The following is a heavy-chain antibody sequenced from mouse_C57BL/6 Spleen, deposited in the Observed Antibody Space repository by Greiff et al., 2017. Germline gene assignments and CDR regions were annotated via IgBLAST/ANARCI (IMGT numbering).Heavy chain of an antibody. CDR3: TRVRVITTEYYFDS. CDR2: ISSGGDYI. J-gene: IGHJ2*01. Sequence: EVQVVESGEGLVKPGGSLKLSCAASGFTFSSYAMSWVRQTPEKRLEWVAYISSGGDYIYYADTVKGRFTISRDNARNTLYLQMSSLKSEDTAMYYCTRVRVITTEYYFDSWGQGTTLTVSS. CDR1: GFTFSSYA. V-gene: IGHV5-9-1*02. D-gene: IGHD2-4*01.